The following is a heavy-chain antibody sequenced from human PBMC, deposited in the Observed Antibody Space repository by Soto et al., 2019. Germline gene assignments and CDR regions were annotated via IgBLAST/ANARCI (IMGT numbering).Heavy chain of an antibody. J-gene: IGHJ6*03. CDR1: GFTFSDYY. Sequence: GGSLRLSCAASGFTFSDYYMSWIRQAPGKGLEWVSYISSSGSTIYYADSVKGRFTISRDNAKNSLYLQMNSLRAEDTAVYYCARAARPGHYYYYYMDVWGKGTTVTVSS. V-gene: IGHV3-11*01. CDR2: ISSSGSTI. CDR3: ARAARPGHYYYYYMDV. D-gene: IGHD6-6*01.